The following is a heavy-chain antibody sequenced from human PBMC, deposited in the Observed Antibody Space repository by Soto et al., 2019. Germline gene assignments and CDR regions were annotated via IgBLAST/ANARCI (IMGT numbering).Heavy chain of an antibody. Sequence: QVQLVQSGAEVKKPGASVKVSCRASGYTFTTYAIHWVRQAPGQRLEWMGWINAGNGNTRYSQNFQGRVTISRDTSANTAHMEVRSLRSEDTAVYYCVRGTVITGALFDSWRQGTLVSVSS. CDR3: VRGTVITGALFDS. V-gene: IGHV1-3*01. CDR1: GYTFTTYA. J-gene: IGHJ4*02. CDR2: INAGNGNT. D-gene: IGHD4-17*01.